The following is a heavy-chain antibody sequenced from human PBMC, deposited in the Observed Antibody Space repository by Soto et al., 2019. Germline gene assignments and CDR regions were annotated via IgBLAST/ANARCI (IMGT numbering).Heavy chain of an antibody. D-gene: IGHD4-17*01. Sequence: QVQLVESGGGVVQPGTSLRLSCAGSGFTFSSYGLHWVRQAPGKGLEWVALIWYDGSKKYYADSVQARFTISRDDSKSTLYLQMNSLRAEDTDVYYCARDIGSNGDFHFDYWGQGTLVTVSS. J-gene: IGHJ4*02. CDR1: GFTFSSYG. CDR3: ARDIGSNGDFHFDY. CDR2: IWYDGSKK. V-gene: IGHV3-33*01.